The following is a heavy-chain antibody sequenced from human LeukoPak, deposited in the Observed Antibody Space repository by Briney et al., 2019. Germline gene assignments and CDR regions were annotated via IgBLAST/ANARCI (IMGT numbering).Heavy chain of an antibody. CDR2: LYCRGST. CDR1: GFTICSVY. D-gene: IGHD3-10*01. J-gene: IGHJ6*02. CDR3: ARAPGGVVRGVLGFYYGMDV. V-gene: IGHV4-59*01. Sequence: SETLSFTSTVSGFTICSVYWMRLRQPPGKGREGFVFLYCRGSTNNNPSLKSRVTISVDTSKNQISLKLSSVTAADTAVYYCARAPGGVVRGVLGFYYGMDVWGQGTTVTVSS.